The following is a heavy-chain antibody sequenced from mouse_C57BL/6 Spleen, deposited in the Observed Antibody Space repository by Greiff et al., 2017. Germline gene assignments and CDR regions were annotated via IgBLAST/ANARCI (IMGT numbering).Heavy chain of an antibody. CDR3: AREMAFYYDYDEAWFAY. D-gene: IGHD2-4*01. CDR1: GYTFTDYY. V-gene: IGHV1-76*01. J-gene: IGHJ3*01. Sequence: QVQLQQSGAELVRPGASVKLSCKASGYTFTDYYINWVKQRPGQGLEWIARIYPGSGNTYYNEKFKGKATLTAEKSSSTAYMQLSSLTSEDSAVYFCAREMAFYYDYDEAWFAYWGQGTLVTVSA. CDR2: IYPGSGNT.